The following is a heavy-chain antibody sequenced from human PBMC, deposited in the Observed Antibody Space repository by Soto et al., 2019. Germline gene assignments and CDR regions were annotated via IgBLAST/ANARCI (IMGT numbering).Heavy chain of an antibody. CDR2: IGTAGDT. CDR1: GFTFSSYD. D-gene: IGHD5-18*01. Sequence: GGSLRLSCAASGFTFSSYDMHWVRQATGKGLEWVSAIGTAGDTYYPGSVKGRFTISRENAKNSLYLQMNSLRAEDTAVYYCARRRGYSYGYFYYYGMDVWGQGTTVTVSS. J-gene: IGHJ6*02. CDR3: ARRRGYSYGYFYYYGMDV. V-gene: IGHV3-13*01.